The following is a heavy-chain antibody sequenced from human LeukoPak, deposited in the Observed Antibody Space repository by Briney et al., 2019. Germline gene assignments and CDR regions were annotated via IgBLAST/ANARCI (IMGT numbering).Heavy chain of an antibody. CDR3: AREIAARPSVVDY. CDR1: GYTFTSYY. Sequence: ASVTVSCTASGYTFTSYYMHWVRQATGQGLEWMGIINPSGGSTSYAQKFQGRVTMTRDTSTSTVYMELSSLRSEDTAVYYCAREIAARPSVVDYWGQGTLVAVSS. J-gene: IGHJ4*02. V-gene: IGHV1-46*01. CDR2: INPSGGST. D-gene: IGHD6-6*01.